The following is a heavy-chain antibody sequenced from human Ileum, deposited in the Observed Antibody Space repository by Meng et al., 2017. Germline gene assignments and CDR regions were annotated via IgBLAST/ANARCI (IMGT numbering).Heavy chain of an antibody. V-gene: IGHV4-34*01. J-gene: IGHJ4*02. CDR2: INHSGST. CDR3: ARTRRGSSGWYMGY. D-gene: IGHD6-19*01. Sequence: QVEAQEWGAGQFKPSETLSLTCAVYGGSFSGYYWSWIRQPPGKGLEWIGEINHSGSTNYNPSLKSRVTISVDTSKNQFSLKLSSVTAADTAVYYCARTRRGSSGWYMGYWGQGTLVTVSS. CDR1: GGSFSGYY.